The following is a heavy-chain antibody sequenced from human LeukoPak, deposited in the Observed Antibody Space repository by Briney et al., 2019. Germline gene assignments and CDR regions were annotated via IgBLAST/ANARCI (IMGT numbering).Heavy chain of an antibody. D-gene: IGHD6-13*01. CDR1: GFTFSNYA. CDR3: AGRPSSWISPHYFDY. Sequence: GGSLRLSCAASGFTFSNYAMNWVRQAPGKGLEWVSGIVGSGVSTYYRDSVKGRFTISRDNSKNTLYLHMNSLRVEDTAVYYCAGRPSSWISPHYFDYWGQGALVTVSS. CDR2: IVGSGVST. J-gene: IGHJ4*02. V-gene: IGHV3-23*01.